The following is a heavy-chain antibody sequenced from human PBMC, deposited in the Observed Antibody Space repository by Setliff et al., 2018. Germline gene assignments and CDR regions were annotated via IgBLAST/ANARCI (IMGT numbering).Heavy chain of an antibody. D-gene: IGHD2-21*01. CDR2: IHTSGST. Sequence: PSETLSLTCTVSGDSISSGSYYWSWIRQPAGKGLEWIGQIHTSGSTNYSPSLKSRVTISIDTSKNQFSLQLSSVTAADTAIYYCARVIDAFYNYPDVWGKGTTVTVSS. CDR3: ARVIDAFYNYPDV. J-gene: IGHJ6*04. CDR1: GDSISSGSYY. V-gene: IGHV4-61*09.